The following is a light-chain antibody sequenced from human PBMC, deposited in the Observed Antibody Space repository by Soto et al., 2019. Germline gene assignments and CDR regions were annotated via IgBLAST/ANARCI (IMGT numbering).Light chain of an antibody. J-gene: IGKJ2*01. V-gene: IGKV3-11*01. Sequence: EIVLTQSPATLSWSPGERYTLSCRASQSVSSYLAWYQQKPGQAPRLLIYDASNRATGIPARFSGSGSGTDFTLTISSLEPEDFAVYNCQQRSNWPPLVTFGQGTKLEIK. CDR2: DAS. CDR1: QSVSSY. CDR3: QQRSNWPPLVT.